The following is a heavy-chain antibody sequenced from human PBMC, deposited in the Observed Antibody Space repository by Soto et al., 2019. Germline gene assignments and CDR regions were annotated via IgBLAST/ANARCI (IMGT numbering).Heavy chain of an antibody. J-gene: IGHJ1*01. D-gene: IGHD2-15*01. CDR3: AKEEDCSGGSCQFQH. CDR1: GFTFSSYG. CDR2: ISYDGSNK. Sequence: QVQLVESGGGVVQPGRSLRLSCAASGFTFSSYGMHWVRQAPGKGLEWVAVISYDGSNKYYADSVKGRFTISRDNSKNTLYLQMNSLRAEDTAVYYCAKEEDCSGGSCQFQHWGQGTLLTVSS. V-gene: IGHV3-30*18.